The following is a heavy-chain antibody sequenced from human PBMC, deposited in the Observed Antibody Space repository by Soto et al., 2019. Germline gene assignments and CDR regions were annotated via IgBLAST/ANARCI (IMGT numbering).Heavy chain of an antibody. V-gene: IGHV3-7*01. J-gene: IGHJ3*02. Sequence: PGGSLRLSCAASGFTFSTYWMSWVRQAPGKGLEWVANIKPDGNEKYYVDSVKGRCTISRDNAKNSLYLQMNSLRVEATAVYYCAKSLTPRHDGFDIWGQGTMVTVSS. CDR3: AKSLTPRHDGFDI. CDR1: GFTFSTYW. CDR2: IKPDGNEK.